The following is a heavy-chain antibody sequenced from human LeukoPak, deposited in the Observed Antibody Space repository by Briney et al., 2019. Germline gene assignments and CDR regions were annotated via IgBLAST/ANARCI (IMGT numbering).Heavy chain of an antibody. CDR3: TTNTVTNDGLDV. J-gene: IGHJ6*02. Sequence: KSGGSLRLSCAASGFTFSNAWMSWVRQAPGKGLEWLGRIRSKTDGETIDYAAPVKGRFTISRDDSETTLYLKMHSLKPADTGVYYCTTNTVTNDGLDVWGQGTTVTVSS. V-gene: IGHV3-15*01. CDR1: GFTFSNAW. D-gene: IGHD4-17*01. CDR2: IRSKTDGETI.